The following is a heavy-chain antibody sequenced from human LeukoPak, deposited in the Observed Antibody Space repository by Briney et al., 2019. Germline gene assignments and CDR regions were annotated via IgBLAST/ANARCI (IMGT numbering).Heavy chain of an antibody. CDR3: ARDPSRYSSSWYGMWFDP. V-gene: IGHV4-59*12. CDR2: IYYSGST. Sequence: SETLSLTCTVSGGSISSYYWSWIRQPPGKGLEWIGYIYYSGSTNYNPSLKSRVTMSVDTSKNQFSLKLSSVTAADTAVYYCARDPSRYSSSWYGMWFDPWGQGTLVTVSS. J-gene: IGHJ5*02. D-gene: IGHD6-13*01. CDR1: GGSISSYY.